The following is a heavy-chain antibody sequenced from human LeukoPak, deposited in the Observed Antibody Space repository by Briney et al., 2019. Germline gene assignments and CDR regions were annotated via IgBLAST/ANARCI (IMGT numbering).Heavy chain of an antibody. CDR2: IRQDGSEK. D-gene: IGHD1-1*01. V-gene: IGHV3-7*01. CDR3: AREETGNDYYFDH. CDR1: GFTFSSYW. J-gene: IGHJ4*02. Sequence: PGGSLRLSCAASGFTFSSYWMSWVRRAPGKGLEWVANIRQDGSEKYYVDSVKGRFTISRDSAKKSLYLQMKSLRAEDTAVYYCAREETGNDYYFDHWGQGTLVTVSS.